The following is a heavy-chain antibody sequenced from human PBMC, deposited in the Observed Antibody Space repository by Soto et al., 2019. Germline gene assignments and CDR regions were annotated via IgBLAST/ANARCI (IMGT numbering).Heavy chain of an antibody. J-gene: IGHJ1*01. CDR3: AKHRFCDSACSEGFAN. D-gene: IGHD3-22*01. V-gene: IGHV3-23*01. CDR1: GFTFSSLA. CDR2: ISGRGDTK. Sequence: GGSLRLSCAASGFTFSSLAMNWVRQAPGKGLDWVSGISGRGDTKTYADSVRGRFTISRDNAKNTLYLQMNSLRAEDTAVYYCAKHRFCDSACSEGFANWSQGTLVTVSS.